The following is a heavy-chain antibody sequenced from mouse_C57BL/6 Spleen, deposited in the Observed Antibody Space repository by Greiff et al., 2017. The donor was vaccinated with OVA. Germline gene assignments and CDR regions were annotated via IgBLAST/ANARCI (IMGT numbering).Heavy chain of an antibody. D-gene: IGHD2-10*02. J-gene: IGHJ3*01. Sequence: VQLQQSGPELVKPGASVKISCKASGYTFTDYYMTWVKQSHGTSLEWIGDINPNNGGTSYNQKFKGKATLTVDKSSSTAYMELRSLTSEDSAVYDCARRGGYGSAWFAYWGQGTLVTVSA. CDR2: INPNNGGT. CDR1: GYTFTDYY. V-gene: IGHV1-26*01. CDR3: ARRGGYGSAWFAY.